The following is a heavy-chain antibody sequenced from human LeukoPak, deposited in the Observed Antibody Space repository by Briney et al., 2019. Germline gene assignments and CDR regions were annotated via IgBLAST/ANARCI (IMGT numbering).Heavy chain of an antibody. CDR3: AKDHHSYYDFWSGYLGNWYFDL. V-gene: IGHV3-7*03. Sequence: GGSLRLSCAASGFTFSSYWMSWVRQAPGKGLEWVANIKQDGSEKYYVDSVKGRFTTSRDNSKNTLYLQMNSLRAEDTAVYYCAKDHHSYYDFWSGYLGNWYFDLWGRGTLVTVSS. J-gene: IGHJ2*01. D-gene: IGHD3-3*01. CDR2: IKQDGSEK. CDR1: GFTFSSYW.